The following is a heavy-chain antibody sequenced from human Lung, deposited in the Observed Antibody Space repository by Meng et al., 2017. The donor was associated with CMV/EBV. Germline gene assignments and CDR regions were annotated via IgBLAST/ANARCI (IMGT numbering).Heavy chain of an antibody. V-gene: IGHV3-49*04. D-gene: IGHD3-3*01. CDR3: TRGGFLEWLSLTFDS. CDR2: IRNKDYDGTT. J-gene: IGHJ4*02. Sequence: SCTTSGFNFGDYTMSWVRQAPGKGLEWVGLIRNKDYDGTTEYAASVKDRFTISRNDPKSIAYLQMDSLRIEDTAVYYCTRGGFLEWLSLTFDSWXQGTLVTVSS. CDR1: GFNFGDYT.